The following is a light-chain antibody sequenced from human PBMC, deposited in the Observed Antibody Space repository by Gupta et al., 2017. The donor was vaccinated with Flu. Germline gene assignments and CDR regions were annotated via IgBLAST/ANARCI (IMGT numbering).Light chain of an antibody. V-gene: IGLV2-11*01. CDR3: CTCAGDHNVV. Sequence: HSPLTPPRSLSASPGQSVTISCAGTSSDIGDYDYVSWFQQHPGLAPNLFIYHATKRSSGGLAGFTGSKTGNTASRSIDGRQADDEADYHCCTCAGDHNVVFGGGTKLTVL. CDR1: SSDIGDYDY. CDR2: HAT. J-gene: IGLJ2*01.